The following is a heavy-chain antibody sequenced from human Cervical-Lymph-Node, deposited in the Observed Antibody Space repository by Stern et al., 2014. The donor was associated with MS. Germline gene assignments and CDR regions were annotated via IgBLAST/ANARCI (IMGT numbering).Heavy chain of an antibody. D-gene: IGHD5-24*01. CDR3: ASHRDGHNPFDY. V-gene: IGHV3-21*01. CDR2: ISSGSGAI. J-gene: IGHJ4*02. CDR1: GLTFNSYS. Sequence: VQLVESGGGLVKPGGSLRLSCVASGLTFNSYSMNWVRRAPGKGLEWVSSISSGSGAINYVDSVKSRFIISRDNAEYSLYLHMNSRRVEDTAVYSCASHRDGHNPFDYWGQGTLVTVSS.